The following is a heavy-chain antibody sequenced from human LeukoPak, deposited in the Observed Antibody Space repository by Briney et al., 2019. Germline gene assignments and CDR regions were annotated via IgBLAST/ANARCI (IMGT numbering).Heavy chain of an antibody. V-gene: IGHV4-39*01. D-gene: IGHD6-6*01. CDR1: GGSISSSTYY. J-gene: IGHJ4*02. CDR2: IYYGGRT. Sequence: PSETLSLTCTVSGGSISSSTYYWGWIRQPPGKGLEWIGSIYYGGRTFYNPSLKSRVTISEDTSKNQLSLKLSSVTATDTAVYYCARRSSSLFDYWGQGTLVTVSS. CDR3: ARRSSSLFDY.